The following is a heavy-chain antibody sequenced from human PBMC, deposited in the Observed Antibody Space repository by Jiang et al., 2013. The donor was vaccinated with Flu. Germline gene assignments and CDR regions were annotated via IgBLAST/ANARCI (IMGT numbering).Heavy chain of an antibody. V-gene: IGHV4-31*03. CDR2: IYYTGTT. CDR1: GDSISSGPYY. J-gene: IGHJ3*02. CDR3: ARSNHFDNGPVSFYI. D-gene: IGHD3-22*01. Sequence: GSGLVKPSQTLSLTCTVSGDSISSGPYYWSWIRQRPGTGLEWIGYIYYTGTTNYNPSLTSRVEMSVDTSKNQFSLKFYSVTAADTAVYYCARSNHFDNGPVSFYIWGQGTMVAVSS.